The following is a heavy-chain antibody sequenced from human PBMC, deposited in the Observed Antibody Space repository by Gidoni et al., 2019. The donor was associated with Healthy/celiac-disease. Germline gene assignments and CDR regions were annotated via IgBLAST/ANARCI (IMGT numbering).Heavy chain of an antibody. CDR2: ISWNSGSI. D-gene: IGHD4-17*01. CDR3: AKSPDYGDYRDAFDI. V-gene: IGHV3-9*01. Sequence: EVQLVESGGGLVQPGRSLRLSCAASGFTFDDYAMHWVRQAPGKGLEWVSGISWNSGSIGYADSVKGRFTISRDNAKNSLYLQMNSLRAEDTALYYCAKSPDYGDYRDAFDIWGQGTMVTVSS. J-gene: IGHJ3*02. CDR1: GFTFDDYA.